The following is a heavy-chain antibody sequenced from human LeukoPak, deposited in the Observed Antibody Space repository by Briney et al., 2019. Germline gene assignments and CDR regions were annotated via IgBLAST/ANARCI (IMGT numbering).Heavy chain of an antibody. V-gene: IGHV1-2*02. J-gene: IGHJ6*02. Sequence: ASVKVSCKASGYTFTGYYTHWVRQAPGQGLEWMGWINPNSGGTNYAQKFQGRVTMTRDTSISTAYMELSRLRSDDTAVYYCARDLPVYGSGSRNPMYYYYGMDVWGQGTTVTVSS. D-gene: IGHD3-10*01. CDR2: INPNSGGT. CDR3: ARDLPVYGSGSRNPMYYYYGMDV. CDR1: GYTFTGYY.